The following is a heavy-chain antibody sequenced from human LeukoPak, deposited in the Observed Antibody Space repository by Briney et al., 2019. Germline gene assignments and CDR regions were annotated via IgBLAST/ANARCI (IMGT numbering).Heavy chain of an antibody. J-gene: IGHJ5*02. Sequence: GESLKISCKGSGYSFITYRIGWVRQMPGKGLEWMGIIYPGDSDTRYSPSFQGQVTISVGKSISTAYLQWSSLKASDTAMYYCARHLVLSDYSPFDPWGQGTLVTVSS. D-gene: IGHD5-12*01. CDR1: GYSFITYR. CDR2: IYPGDSDT. CDR3: ARHLVLSDYSPFDP. V-gene: IGHV5-51*01.